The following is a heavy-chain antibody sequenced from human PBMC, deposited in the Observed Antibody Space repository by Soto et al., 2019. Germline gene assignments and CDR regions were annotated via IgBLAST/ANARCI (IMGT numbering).Heavy chain of an antibody. CDR2: ISSNGGST. CDR1: GFTFSSHA. Sequence: GGSLRLSCSVFGFTFSSHAMHWVRQAPGKGLQYVSSISSNGGSTYYADSVKGRFTISRDNSKNTLYLQMSSLRVEDTAVYYCVKDRYVDYWGQGNLVTVSS. J-gene: IGHJ4*02. V-gene: IGHV3-64D*06. CDR3: VKDRYVDY.